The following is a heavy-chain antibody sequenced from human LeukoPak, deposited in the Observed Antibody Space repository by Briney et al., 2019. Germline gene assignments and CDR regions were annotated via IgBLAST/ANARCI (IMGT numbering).Heavy chain of an antibody. CDR2: IYYSGST. J-gene: IGHJ4*02. V-gene: IGHV4-59*12. CDR3: ARRRITMVRGVITSFDY. D-gene: IGHD3-10*01. Sequence: SETLSLTCTVSGGSISSYYWSWIRQPPGKGLEWIGYIYYSGSTNYNPSLKSRVTISVDTSKNQFSLKLSSVTAADTAVYYCARRRITMVRGVITSFDYWGQGTLVTVSS. CDR1: GGSISSYY.